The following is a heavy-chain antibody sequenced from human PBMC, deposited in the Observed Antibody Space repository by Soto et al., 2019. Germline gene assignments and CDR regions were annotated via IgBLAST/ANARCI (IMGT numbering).Heavy chain of an antibody. CDR2: VYYSGST. CDR3: ARAETSGIHYFDY. Sequence: SETLSLTYPVTGDSGDGYYWSWLRPPTGKGLECMGYVYYSGSTNYNPSLKSRVTISVDTSKNQISLRLKSVTAADTAVYYCARAETSGIHYFDYWGQGSLVTVSS. D-gene: IGHD6-13*01. CDR1: GDSGDGYY. V-gene: IGHV4-59*02. J-gene: IGHJ4*02.